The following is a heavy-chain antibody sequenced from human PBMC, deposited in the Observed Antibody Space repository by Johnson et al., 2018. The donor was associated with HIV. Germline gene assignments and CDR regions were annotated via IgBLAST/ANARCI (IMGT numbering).Heavy chain of an antibody. J-gene: IGHJ3*02. CDR3: ARQTIRAFDI. CDR2: ISWDGGNT. D-gene: IGHD1-14*01. Sequence: VQLVESGGGLVQPGGSLRLSCAALGITFDDYAMHWVRQAPGKGLEWVSLISWDGGNTYYADAVKGRFIISRDNSKNTLYLQMNSLRAEDTAVYYCARQTIRAFDIWGQGTMVTVSS. CDR1: GITFDDYA. V-gene: IGHV3-43D*03.